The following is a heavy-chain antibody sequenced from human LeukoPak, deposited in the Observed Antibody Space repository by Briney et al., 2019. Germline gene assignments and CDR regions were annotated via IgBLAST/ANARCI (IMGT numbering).Heavy chain of an antibody. CDR1: GFIFTNYV. CDR2: ISYDGNTK. Sequence: GGSLRLSCAASGFIFTNYVMHWVRQAPGKGLEWVAVISYDGNTKNDADSVKGRFTISRDNSKNTVFLEMSSLRAEDTAVYFCARCTVPGWYDGGMDVWGRGTTVTV. J-gene: IGHJ6*02. CDR3: ARCTVPGWYDGGMDV. V-gene: IGHV3-30*04. D-gene: IGHD2-15*01.